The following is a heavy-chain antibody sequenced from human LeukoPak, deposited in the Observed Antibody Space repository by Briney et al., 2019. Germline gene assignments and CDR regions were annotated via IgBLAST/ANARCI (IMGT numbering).Heavy chain of an antibody. J-gene: IGHJ6*03. Sequence: GGSLRLSCAASGFTFSSYAMHWVRQAPGKGLEWVAVISYDGSNKYYADSVEGRFTISRDNSKSTLYLQMNSLRAEDTAVYYCARDNHYYMDVWGKGTTVTVSS. CDR3: ARDNHYYMDV. D-gene: IGHD1-14*01. CDR1: GFTFSSYA. CDR2: ISYDGSNK. V-gene: IGHV3-30*04.